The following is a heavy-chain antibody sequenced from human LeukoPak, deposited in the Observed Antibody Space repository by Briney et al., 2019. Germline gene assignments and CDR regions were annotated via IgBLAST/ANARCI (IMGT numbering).Heavy chain of an antibody. Sequence: PSETLSLTCTVSGASFSSASYWTWIRQPPGKGVEWIAHIYNGVNTNYNPSLKSRVTISVDTSKNQFSLRLNSVTAADTAVYYCARSRAFNNGAFDPWGQGSLVTVSS. J-gene: IGHJ5*02. CDR3: ARSRAFNNGAFDP. D-gene: IGHD2-8*01. CDR2: IYNGVNT. V-gene: IGHV4-61*01. CDR1: GASFSSASY.